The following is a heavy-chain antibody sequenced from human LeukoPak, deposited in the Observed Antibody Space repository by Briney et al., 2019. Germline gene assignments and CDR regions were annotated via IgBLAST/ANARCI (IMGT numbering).Heavy chain of an antibody. CDR1: GFTFRNHW. Sequence: GGSLRLSCAASGFTFRNHWMHWVRQAPGKGLVWVARINSEGSDTSHADSVEGRFTISRDNAKDTLYLQMNSLRVEATAVYYCARNNWGIDYWGQGTLVAVSS. CDR2: INSEGSDT. V-gene: IGHV3-74*01. J-gene: IGHJ4*02. CDR3: ARNNWGIDY. D-gene: IGHD7-27*01.